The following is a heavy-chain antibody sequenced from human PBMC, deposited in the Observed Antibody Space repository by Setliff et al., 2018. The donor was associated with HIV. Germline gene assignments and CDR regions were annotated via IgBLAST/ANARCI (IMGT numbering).Heavy chain of an antibody. Sequence: SETLSLTCTVSGGSISSGGYYWSWIRQHPGKGLEWIGYIYYSGSTYYNPSLKRRVTVSVDTSKNQFTLKLSSVTAADTAVYYCARARGLLPYYYLDVWGKGTTVTVSS. CDR3: ARARGLLPYYYLDV. CDR1: GGSISSGGYY. D-gene: IGHD3-10*01. J-gene: IGHJ6*03. CDR2: IYYSGST. V-gene: IGHV4-31*02.